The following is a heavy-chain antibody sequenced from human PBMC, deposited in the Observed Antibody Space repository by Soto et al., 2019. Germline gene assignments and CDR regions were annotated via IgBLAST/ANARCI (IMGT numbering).Heavy chain of an antibody. Sequence: GGSLRLSCAASGFTFSDYYMSWIRQAPGKGLEWVSYISSSGSTIYYAESVKGRFTISRDNAKNSLYLQMNSLRAEETAVNYCARDGVAEDCGGGSSDKEGGWFDSWGQGTLVTVSS. J-gene: IGHJ5*01. CDR3: ARDGVAEDCGGGSSDKEGGWFDS. CDR2: ISSSGSTI. V-gene: IGHV3-11*01. CDR1: GFTFSDYY. D-gene: IGHD2-15*01.